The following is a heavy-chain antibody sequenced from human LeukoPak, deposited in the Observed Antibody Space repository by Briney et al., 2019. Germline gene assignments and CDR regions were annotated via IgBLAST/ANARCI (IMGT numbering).Heavy chain of an antibody. J-gene: IGHJ4*02. Sequence: SVKVSCKASGGTFSSYAISWVRQAPGQGLEWMGGIIPIFGTANYAQKFQGRVTITADESTSTAYMELSSLRSEDTAVYYCARSRSRTTATYDFDDWGQGTLVTVSS. CDR3: ARSRSRTTATYDFDD. CDR2: IIPIFGTA. D-gene: IGHD2/OR15-2a*01. V-gene: IGHV1-69*13. CDR1: GGTFSSYA.